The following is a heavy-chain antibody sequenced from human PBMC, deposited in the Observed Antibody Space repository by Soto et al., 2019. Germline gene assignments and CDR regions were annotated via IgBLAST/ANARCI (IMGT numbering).Heavy chain of an antibody. CDR2: IYYSGST. Sequence: SETLSLTCTVSGGSISSGGYYWSWIRQHPGKGLEWIGYIYYSGSTYYNPSLKSRVTISVDTSKNQFSLKLSSVTAADTAVYYCARGYSGSYYAGRYFDYWGQGTLVTVSS. J-gene: IGHJ4*02. V-gene: IGHV4-31*03. CDR3: ARGYSGSYYAGRYFDY. CDR1: GGSISSGGYY. D-gene: IGHD1-26*01.